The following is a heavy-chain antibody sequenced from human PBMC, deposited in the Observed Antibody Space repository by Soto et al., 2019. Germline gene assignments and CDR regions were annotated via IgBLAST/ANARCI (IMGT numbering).Heavy chain of an antibody. J-gene: IGHJ4*02. CDR2: IWYDGSNK. D-gene: IGHD2-15*01. Sequence: RLSCAASGFTFSSYGMHWVRQAPGKGLEWVAVIWYDGSNKYYADSVKGRFTISRDNSKNTLYLQMNSLRAEDTAVYYCARREDYCSGGSCDFGDLYWGPGTMVTVFS. CDR3: ARREDYCSGGSCDFGDLY. V-gene: IGHV3-33*01. CDR1: GFTFSSYG.